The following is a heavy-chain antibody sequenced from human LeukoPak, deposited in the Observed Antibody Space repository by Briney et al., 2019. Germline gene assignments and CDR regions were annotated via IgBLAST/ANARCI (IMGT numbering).Heavy chain of an antibody. CDR1: GGSISSNSYY. J-gene: IGHJ2*01. Sequence: SETLSLTCTVSGGSISSNSYYWGWIRQPPGKGLEWIGTINYSGSTYYNPSLKSRVTISVDTSKNQFSLRLNSVTAADTAVYYCAREYCGRDCYPSYWYFDLWGRGTLVTVSS. D-gene: IGHD2-21*02. CDR3: AREYCGRDCYPSYWYFDL. CDR2: INYSGST. V-gene: IGHV4-39*02.